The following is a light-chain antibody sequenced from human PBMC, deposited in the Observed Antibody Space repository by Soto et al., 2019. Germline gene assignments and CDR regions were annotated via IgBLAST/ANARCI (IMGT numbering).Light chain of an antibody. Sequence: QSVLTQPPSASGTPGQRVTISCSGSSSNIGSNYVYWYQQPPGTAPKLLIYRNNQRPSGVPDRFSGSKSGTSASLAISGLRSEDEADYYSAAWADSLSGPYDFGTGTKVPV. CDR3: AAWADSLSGPYD. CDR1: SSNIGSNY. CDR2: RNN. V-gene: IGLV1-47*01. J-gene: IGLJ1*01.